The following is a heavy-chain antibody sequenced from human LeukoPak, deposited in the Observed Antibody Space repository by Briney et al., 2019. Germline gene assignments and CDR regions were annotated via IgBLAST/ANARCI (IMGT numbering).Heavy chain of an antibody. J-gene: IGHJ1*01. V-gene: IGHV4-59*08. CDR2: SYYSGGT. Sequence: SETLSLTCTVSGGXLNNYYWGWIRQAAGRGLEWIAYSYYSGGTNYNSSLKSRVTISVDTSKNQFSLKLSSVTAADTAVYYCARVERGGSGGFQHWGQGTLVTVSS. CDR1: GGXLNNYY. CDR3: ARVERGGSGGFQH. D-gene: IGHD3-10*01.